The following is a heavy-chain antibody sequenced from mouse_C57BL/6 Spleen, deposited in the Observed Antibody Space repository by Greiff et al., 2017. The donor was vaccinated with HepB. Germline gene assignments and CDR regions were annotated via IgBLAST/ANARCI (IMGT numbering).Heavy chain of an antibody. J-gene: IGHJ2*01. D-gene: IGHD1-1*01. CDR2: INPSNGGT. CDR1: GYTFTSYW. V-gene: IGHV1-53*01. Sequence: VKLQQPGTELVKPGASVKLSCKASGYTFTSYWMHWVKQRPGQGLEWIGNINPSNGGTNYNEKFKSKATLTVDKSSSTAYMQLSSLTSEDSAVYYCARPPTVVGYFDYWGQGTTLTVSS. CDR3: ARPPTVVGYFDY.